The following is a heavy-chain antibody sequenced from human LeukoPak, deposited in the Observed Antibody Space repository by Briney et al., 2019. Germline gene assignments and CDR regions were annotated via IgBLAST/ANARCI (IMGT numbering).Heavy chain of an antibody. CDR1: GGSFIGYY. D-gene: IGHD5-24*01. CDR2: INHSGST. J-gene: IGHJ4*02. Sequence: PSETLSLTCAVYGGSFIGYYWSWIRQPPGKGLEWIGEINHSGSTNYNPSLKSRVTISGDPSKNQFPLKLSSVTAADTAVYYCARFPPYGEMATMGRDYWGKGTLVTVSS. V-gene: IGHV4-34*01. CDR3: ARFPPYGEMATMGRDY.